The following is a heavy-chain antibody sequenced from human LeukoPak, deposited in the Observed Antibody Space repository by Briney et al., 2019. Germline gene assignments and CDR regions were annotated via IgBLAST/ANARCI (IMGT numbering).Heavy chain of an antibody. J-gene: IGHJ5*02. CDR3: ARVFPGFDP. Sequence: SETLSLTCTASGGSISSSSHYWGWIRQPPGKGLEWIASIYKTGSTFYNPSLKSRVTISVDTSKNQFSLNLRSVTAADTAVYYCARVFPGFDPWGQGTLVTVSS. V-gene: IGHV4-39*01. CDR1: GGSISSSSHY. CDR2: IYKTGST.